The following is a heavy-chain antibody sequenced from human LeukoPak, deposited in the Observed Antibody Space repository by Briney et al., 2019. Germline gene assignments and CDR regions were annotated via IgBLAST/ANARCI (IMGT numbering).Heavy chain of an antibody. V-gene: IGHV4-39*07. CDR1: GGSISSSSYY. CDR3: ARFTMVRGVISGGFDP. CDR2: IYYSGST. D-gene: IGHD3-10*01. Sequence: SETLSLTCTVSGGSISSSSYYWGWIRQPPGKGLEWIGSIYYSGSTYYNPSLKSRVTISVDTSKNQFSLKLSSVTAADTAVYYCARFTMVRGVISGGFDPWGQGTLVTVSS. J-gene: IGHJ5*02.